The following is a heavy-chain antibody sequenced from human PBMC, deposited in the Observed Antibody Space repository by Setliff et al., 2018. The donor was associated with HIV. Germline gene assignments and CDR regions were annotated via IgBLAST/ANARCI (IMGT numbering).Heavy chain of an antibody. Sequence: SVKVSCKASGGTFSSYAISWVRQAPGQGLEWMGGIVPISGTVNYAQKFWGRVTITTHESTSTAYMELSSLRSEDTAVYYCARAPELYSGSYDAFDIWGQGTMVTVSS. D-gene: IGHD1-26*01. CDR2: IVPISGTV. CDR1: GGTFSSYA. CDR3: ARAPELYSGSYDAFDI. V-gene: IGHV1-69*05. J-gene: IGHJ3*02.